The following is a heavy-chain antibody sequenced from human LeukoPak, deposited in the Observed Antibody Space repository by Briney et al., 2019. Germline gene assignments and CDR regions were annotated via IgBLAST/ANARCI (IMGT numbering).Heavy chain of an antibody. CDR3: AREGPDSSGSIVDY. CDR2: IYSGGST. D-gene: IGHD3-22*01. V-gene: IGHV3-66*01. CDR1: GFTVSSNY. Sequence: GGSLRLSCAASGFTVSSNYMSWVRQAPGKGLEWVSVIYSGGSTYYADSVKGRFTISRDNSKNTLYLQMNSLRAEDTAVYYCAREGPDSSGSIVDYWGQGTLVTVSS. J-gene: IGHJ4*02.